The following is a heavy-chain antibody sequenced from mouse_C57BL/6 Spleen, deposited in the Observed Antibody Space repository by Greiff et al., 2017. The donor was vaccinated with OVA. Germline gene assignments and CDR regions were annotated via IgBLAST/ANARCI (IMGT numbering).Heavy chain of an antibody. V-gene: IGHV1-82*01. CDR1: GYAFSSSW. J-gene: IGHJ4*01. CDR2: LYPGDGDT. Sequence: VQLQQSGPELVKPGASVKISCKASGYAFSSSWMNWVKQRPGKGLEWIGRLYPGDGDTNYNGKFKGKATLTADKSSSTAYMQLSSLTSEDSAVYFGARGGYDAMDDWGQGTSVTVSS. CDR3: ARGGYDAMDD.